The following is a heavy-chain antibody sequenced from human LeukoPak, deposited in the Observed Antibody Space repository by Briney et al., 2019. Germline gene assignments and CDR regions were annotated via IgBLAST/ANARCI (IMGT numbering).Heavy chain of an antibody. CDR2: LHTAGNT. CDR3: ARGWSSSSYFPF. CDR1: GFTVSSTY. Sequence: AGGSLRLSCVASGFTVSSTYMNWVPQAPGKGLEWVLVLHTAGNTNYADSVKGRFTITRDKSKNTLYLQVSRLRAEDTAVYYCARGWSSSSYFPFWGQGTLVTVSS. V-gene: IGHV3-66*01. J-gene: IGHJ4*02. D-gene: IGHD6-6*01.